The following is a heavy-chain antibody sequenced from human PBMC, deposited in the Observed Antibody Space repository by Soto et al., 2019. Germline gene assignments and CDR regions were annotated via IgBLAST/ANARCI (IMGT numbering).Heavy chain of an antibody. J-gene: IGHJ2*01. Sequence: QVKLVESGGGEVQPGRSLRLSCAASGFTFSDHAMHWVRQAPGKGLEWVSVVSYDGSNKYYADSVKGRFTISRDTYNTTLYVRMHRLRPEDRAIDYCARGTYCGGDCVPGQVSEWDFYLWGCSTLVIVSS. CDR2: VSYDGSNK. CDR1: GFTFSDHA. CDR3: ARGTYCGGDCVPGQVSEWDFYL. D-gene: IGHD2-21*02. V-gene: IGHV3-30-3*01.